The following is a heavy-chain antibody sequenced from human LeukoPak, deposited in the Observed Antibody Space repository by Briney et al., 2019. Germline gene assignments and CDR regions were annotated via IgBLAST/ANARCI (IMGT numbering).Heavy chain of an antibody. J-gene: IGHJ4*02. CDR2: ISSSSSYI. CDR3: AREVVTGIFDY. V-gene: IGHV3-21*01. D-gene: IGHD4-23*01. CDR1: GFTFSSYS. Sequence: GGSLRLSCAASGFTFSSYSMNWVRQAPGKGLEWVSSISSSSSYIYYADSVKGRFTISRDDAKNSLYLQMNSLRAEDTAVYYCAREVVTGIFDYWGQGTLVTVSS.